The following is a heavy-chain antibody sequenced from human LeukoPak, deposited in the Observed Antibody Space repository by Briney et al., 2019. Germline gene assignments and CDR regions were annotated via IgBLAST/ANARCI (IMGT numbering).Heavy chain of an antibody. D-gene: IGHD2-15*01. J-gene: IGHJ5*02. V-gene: IGHV3-23*01. CDR3: ARDHAIRLSGGSWGHWFDP. CDR1: GFSFSNVW. Sequence: PGGSLRLSCVASGFSFSNVWMTWVRQAPGKGLEWVSAISGSGGSTYYADSVKGRFTISRDNSKNTLYLQMNSLRAEDTAVYYCARDHAIRLSGGSWGHWFDPWGQGTLVTVSS. CDR2: ISGSGGST.